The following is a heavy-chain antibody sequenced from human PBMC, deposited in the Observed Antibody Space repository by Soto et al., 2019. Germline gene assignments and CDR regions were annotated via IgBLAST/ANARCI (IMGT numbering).Heavy chain of an antibody. Sequence: EVQLVESGGGLVQPGGSLKLSCAASGFIFSDSALHWVRQASGKGLEWVGGIRRKANNYATTYAASVERRFAISRDHSKNTAYLQMNSLKTEDTAIYYCTRGIYVLSGYPRYYLGSWGPGTLVTVSS. J-gene: IGHJ4*02. CDR3: TRGIYVLSGYPRYYLGS. CDR1: GFIFSDSA. CDR2: IRRKANNYAT. D-gene: IGHD3-3*01. V-gene: IGHV3-73*02.